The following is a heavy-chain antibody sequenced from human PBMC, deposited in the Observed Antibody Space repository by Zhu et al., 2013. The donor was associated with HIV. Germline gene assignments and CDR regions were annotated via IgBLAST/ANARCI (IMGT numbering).Heavy chain of an antibody. CDR3: TIPIFGVEGKASDAFDI. CDR1: GYTFTSYG. J-gene: IGHJ3*02. V-gene: IGHV1-18*01. CDR2: ISAYNGNT. Sequence: QVQLVQSGAEVKKPGASVKVSCKASGYTFTSYGISWVRQAPGQGLEWMGWISAYNGNTNYAQKLQGRVTMTTDTSTSTAYMELRSLRSDDTAVYYCTIPIFGVEGKASDAFDIWGQGTMVTVSS. D-gene: IGHD3-3*01.